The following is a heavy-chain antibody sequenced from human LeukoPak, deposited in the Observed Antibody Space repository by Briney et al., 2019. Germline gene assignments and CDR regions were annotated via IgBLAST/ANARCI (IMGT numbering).Heavy chain of an antibody. CDR3: ARGGRYYYDSSGHSIDY. CDR2: INPNSGGT. V-gene: IGHV1-2*02. J-gene: IGHJ4*02. D-gene: IGHD3-22*01. CDR1: GYTFTGYY. Sequence: ASVKVSCKASGYTFTGYYMHWVRQAPGQGLEWMGWINPNSGGTNYAQKFQCRVTMTRDTSISTAYMELSRLRSDDTAVYYCARGGRYYYDSSGHSIDYWGQGTLVTVSS.